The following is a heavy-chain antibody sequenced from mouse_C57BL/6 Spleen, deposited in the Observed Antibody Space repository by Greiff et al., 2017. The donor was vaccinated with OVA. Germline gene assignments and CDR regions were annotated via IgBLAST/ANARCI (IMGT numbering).Heavy chain of an antibody. J-gene: IGHJ2*01. D-gene: IGHD1-1*01. CDR3: EREGTTVVALDY. CDR2: IHPNSGST. V-gene: IGHV1-64*01. Sequence: QVQLQQPGAELVKPGASVKLSCKASGYTFTSYWMHWVKQRPGQGLEWIGMIHPNSGSTNYNEKFKSKATLTVDKSSSTAYMQLSSLTSEDSAVYYCEREGTTVVALDYWGQGTTLTVSS. CDR1: GYTFTSYW.